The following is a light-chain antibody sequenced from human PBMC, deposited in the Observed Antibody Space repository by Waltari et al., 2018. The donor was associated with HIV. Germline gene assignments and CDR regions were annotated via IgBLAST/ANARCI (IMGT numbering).Light chain of an antibody. V-gene: IGKV1-5*03. J-gene: IGKJ1*01. CDR3: QQYNSYSRT. Sequence: DIEMTQSPTTLYASVGDRVTITCRASQSISSWLALYQQKPGKAPKLLIYQASSLESGVPSRFSGSGSCTEFTLTISSLQPDDFATYYCQQYNSYSRTFGQGTKVEIK. CDR2: QAS. CDR1: QSISSW.